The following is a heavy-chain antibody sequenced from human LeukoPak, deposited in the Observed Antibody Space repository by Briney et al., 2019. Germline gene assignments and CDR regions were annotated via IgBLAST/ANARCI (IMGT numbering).Heavy chain of an antibody. J-gene: IGHJ4*02. CDR3: AKDQWIAAAGTFDY. Sequence: PGGSLRLSCAASGFTFSNYAMSWVRQAPGKGLEWVSAISGSGGSTYYADSVKGRFTISRDNSKNTLYLQMNSLRAEVTAVYYCAKDQWIAAAGTFDYWGQGTLVTVSS. V-gene: IGHV3-23*01. CDR1: GFTFSNYA. CDR2: ISGSGGST. D-gene: IGHD6-13*01.